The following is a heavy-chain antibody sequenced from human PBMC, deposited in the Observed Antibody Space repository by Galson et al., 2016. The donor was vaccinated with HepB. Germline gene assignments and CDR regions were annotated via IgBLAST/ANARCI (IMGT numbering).Heavy chain of an antibody. V-gene: IGHV3-7*01. CDR2: INRDGDEK. CDR3: ARGTGMGG. Sequence: SLRLSCAASGFTLTSNWMNWVRQAPGKGLEWVASINRDGDEKYYVDFVKGRFTISRDNAKNSLYLQMNSLRVEETAVYYWARGTGMGGWGHGTTVTVSS. CDR1: GFTLTSNW. J-gene: IGHJ6*02.